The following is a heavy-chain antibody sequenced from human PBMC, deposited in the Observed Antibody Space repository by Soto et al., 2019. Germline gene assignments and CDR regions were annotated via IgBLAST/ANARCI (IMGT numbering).Heavy chain of an antibody. J-gene: IGHJ5*02. CDR3: ARGIITMIVVDSNWFDP. V-gene: IGHV4-31*03. Sequence: TLSLTCTVSGGSISSGGYYWSWIRQHPGKGLEWIGYIYYSGSTYYNPSLKSRVTISVDTSKNQFSPKLSSVTAADTAVYYCARGIITMIVVDSNWFDPWGQGTLVTVSS. CDR2: IYYSGST. D-gene: IGHD3-22*01. CDR1: GGSISSGGYY.